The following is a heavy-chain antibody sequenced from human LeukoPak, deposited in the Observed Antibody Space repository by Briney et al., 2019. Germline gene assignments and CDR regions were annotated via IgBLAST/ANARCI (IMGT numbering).Heavy chain of an antibody. CDR2: IYYSGST. D-gene: IGHD5-12*01. CDR1: GGSISSYY. J-gene: IGHJ5*02. Sequence: SETLSLTCTVSGGSISSYYWSWIRQPPGKGLEWIGYIYYSGSTNYNPSLKSRVTISVDTSKNQFSLKLSSVTAADTAVYYCARAKGYSGRGWWFDPWGQGTLVTVSS. CDR3: ARAKGYSGRGWWFDP. V-gene: IGHV4-59*01.